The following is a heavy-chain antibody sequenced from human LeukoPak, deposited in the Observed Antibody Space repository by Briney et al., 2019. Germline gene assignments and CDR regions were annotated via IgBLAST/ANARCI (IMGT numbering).Heavy chain of an antibody. J-gene: IGHJ4*02. V-gene: IGHV4-38-2*02. CDR2: IYHSGST. CDR1: GYSISSGYY. Sequence: PSETLSLTCTVSGYSISSGYYWGWIRQPPGKGLEWIGSIYHSGSTYYNPSLKSRVTISVDTSKNQFSLKLSSVTAADTAVYYCARMDTAKPYYFDYWGQGTLVTVSS. D-gene: IGHD5-18*01. CDR3: ARMDTAKPYYFDY.